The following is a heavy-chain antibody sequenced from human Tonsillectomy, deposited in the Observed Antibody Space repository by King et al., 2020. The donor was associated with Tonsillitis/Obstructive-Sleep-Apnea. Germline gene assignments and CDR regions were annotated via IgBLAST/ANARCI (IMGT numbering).Heavy chain of an antibody. Sequence: VQLQQWGAGLLKPSETLSLTCAVYGGSFSSYYWSWIRQPPGKGLEWIGEINHSGSTNYNASLKSRVTISVDTSKNQFSLKLSSVTAADTAVYYCARGWFEDILVVPTAPSGFDYWGQGTLVTVSS. CDR2: INHSGST. CDR1: GGSFSSYY. D-gene: IGHD2-2*01. V-gene: IGHV4-34*01. J-gene: IGHJ4*02. CDR3: ARGWFEDILVVPTAPSGFDY.